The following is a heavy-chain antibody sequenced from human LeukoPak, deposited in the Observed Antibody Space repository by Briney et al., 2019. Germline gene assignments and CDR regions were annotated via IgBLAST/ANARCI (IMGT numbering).Heavy chain of an antibody. CDR2: IYSGGST. CDR1: GFPFSSYS. V-gene: IGHV3-66*01. D-gene: IGHD3-3*02. CDR3: ARAPSNAHFDY. Sequence: GGSLRLSCAASGFPFSSYSMNWVRQAPGKGLEWVSLIYSGGSTYYADSVKGRFTISRDNSNNTVYLQMNSLRAEDTAVYYCARAPSNAHFDYWGQGTLVTVSS. J-gene: IGHJ4*02.